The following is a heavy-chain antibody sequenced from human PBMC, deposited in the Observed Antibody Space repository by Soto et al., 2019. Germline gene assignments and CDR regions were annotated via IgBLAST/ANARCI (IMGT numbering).Heavy chain of an antibody. CDR3: AGCSSTSCYTDSGDYYYGMDV. D-gene: IGHD2-2*02. CDR1: GFTFSSYS. CDR2: ISSSSNYI. V-gene: IGHV3-21*01. J-gene: IGHJ6*02. Sequence: PGGSLRLSCAPTGFTFSSYSMNWVRQAPGKGLEWVSSISSSSNYIYYADSVKGRFTISRDNAKNSLYLQMNSLRAEDTAVYYCAGCSSTSCYTDSGDYYYGMDVWGQGTTVTVSS.